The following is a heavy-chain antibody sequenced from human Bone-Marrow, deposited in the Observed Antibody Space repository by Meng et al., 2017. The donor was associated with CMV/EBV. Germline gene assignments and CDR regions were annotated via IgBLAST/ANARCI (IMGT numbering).Heavy chain of an antibody. CDR3: ARGESGSWGLLKN. J-gene: IGHJ4*02. CDR1: GFTVSNNY. Sequence: GESLKISCAASGFTVSNNYMIWVRQAPGRGLEWVSVIHSGGKTEYSDSLQGRFTISRDNSKNTLYLQMNNLRAEDTAVYYCARGESGSWGLLKNWDQGTLVTVSS. V-gene: IGHV3-53*01. CDR2: IHSGGKT. D-gene: IGHD3-16*01.